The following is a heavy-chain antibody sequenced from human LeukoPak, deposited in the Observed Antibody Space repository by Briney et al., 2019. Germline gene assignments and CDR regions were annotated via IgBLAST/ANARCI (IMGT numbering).Heavy chain of an antibody. CDR3: ARVWFGELFEFDY. D-gene: IGHD3-10*01. CDR1: GYTFTSYD. Sequence: ASVKVSCKASGYTFTSYDINWVRQATGQGLEWMGWMNPNSGNTGYAQKSQGRVTMTRNTSISTAYMELSSLRSEDTAVYYCARVWFGELFEFDYWGQGTLVTVSS. V-gene: IGHV1-8*01. CDR2: MNPNSGNT. J-gene: IGHJ4*02.